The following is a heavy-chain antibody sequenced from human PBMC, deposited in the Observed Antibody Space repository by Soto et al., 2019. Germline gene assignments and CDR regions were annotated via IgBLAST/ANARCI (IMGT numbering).Heavy chain of an antibody. J-gene: IGHJ4*02. Sequence: QVQLQESGPGLVKPSETLSLTCTVSGDTITDYYWSWIRQSPGKGLEWIGYIYHSGSTYYNPSRKSRVTISIDTSKTQFSLKLSSVSAADTAVYYCARASRNYFDYWGQGTLVTVSS. CDR3: ARASRNYFDY. CDR2: IYHSGST. CDR1: GDTITDYY. V-gene: IGHV4-59*01.